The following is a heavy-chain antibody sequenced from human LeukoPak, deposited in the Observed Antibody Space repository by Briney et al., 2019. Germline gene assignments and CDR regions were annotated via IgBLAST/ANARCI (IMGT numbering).Heavy chain of an antibody. D-gene: IGHD2-15*01. CDR3: ARGYCSGGSCYSYYYYNYMDV. CDR2: IHYSGST. Sequence: SETLSLTCSVSGGSISSSSYYWGWIRPPPGKGLEWIGRIHYSGSTNYNPSLKGRVTISVDTSKNQFSLKLSSVTAADTAVYYCARGYCSGGSCYSYYYYNYMDVWGKGTTVTVSS. V-gene: IGHV4-39*07. CDR1: GGSISSSSYY. J-gene: IGHJ6*03.